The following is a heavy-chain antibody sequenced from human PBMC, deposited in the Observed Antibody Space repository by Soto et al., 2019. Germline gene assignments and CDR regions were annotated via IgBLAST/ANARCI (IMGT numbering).Heavy chain of an antibody. J-gene: IGHJ3*02. D-gene: IGHD1-7*01. CDR1: GFTFSSYS. CDR2: ITASGGST. Sequence: GGSRRRSWAASGFTFSSYSMTGVRQAPGKGLEWVAHITASGGSTYYADSVRGRFTISRDTSRNTLYLQMNSLGAEDTALYYCAKCMQAYWNYDAHHIWGQGTMVTVSS. V-gene: IGHV3-23*01. CDR3: AKCMQAYWNYDAHHI.